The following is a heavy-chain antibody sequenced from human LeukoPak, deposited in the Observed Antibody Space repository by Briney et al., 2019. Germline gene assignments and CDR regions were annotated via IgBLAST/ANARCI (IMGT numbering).Heavy chain of an antibody. CDR3: ARAQQLDSEYFQH. J-gene: IGHJ1*01. CDR2: IYYSGST. CDR1: GGSISSYY. D-gene: IGHD6-13*01. V-gene: IGHV4-59*01. Sequence: SETLSLTCTVSGGSISSYYWSWFRQPPGKGLEWIGYIYYSGSTYYNPSLKSRVTISVDTSKNQFSLKLSSVTAADTAVYYCARAQQLDSEYFQHWGQGTLVTVSS.